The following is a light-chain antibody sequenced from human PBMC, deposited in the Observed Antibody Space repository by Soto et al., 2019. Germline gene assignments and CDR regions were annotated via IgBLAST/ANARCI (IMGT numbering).Light chain of an antibody. Sequence: DIVMTQSPDSLAVSLGERATINCKSSQSVLSSSNNKNYLAWYQQKLGQPPKLLIYWASSRESGVPDRFSGSESATDFNHTISSLQAEDVAVYYFQQDRSAPRTFGQVPKVETK. CDR3: QQDRSAPRT. CDR2: WAS. V-gene: IGKV4-1*01. CDR1: QSVLSSSNNKNY. J-gene: IGKJ1*01.